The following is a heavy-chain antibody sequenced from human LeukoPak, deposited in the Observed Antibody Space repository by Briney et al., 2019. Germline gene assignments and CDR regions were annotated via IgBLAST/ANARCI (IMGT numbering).Heavy chain of an antibody. CDR2: IYYSGST. Sequence: SETLSLTCTVSGGSISSYYWSWIRQPPGKGLEWIGYIYYSGSTNYNPALKSRVTISVDTSKYQYSLKLSSVTAADTAVYYCARGSDILAGYFDYWGQGTLVTVSS. D-gene: IGHD3-9*01. CDR3: ARGSDILAGYFDY. V-gene: IGHV4-59*01. J-gene: IGHJ4*02. CDR1: GGSISSYY.